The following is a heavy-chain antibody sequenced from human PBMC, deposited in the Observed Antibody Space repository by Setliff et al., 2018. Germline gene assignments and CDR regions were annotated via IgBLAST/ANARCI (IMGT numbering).Heavy chain of an antibody. CDR2: IGHTGSI. J-gene: IGHJ4*02. CDR1: GYSISSGYI. CDR3: ARDLGHGGDFDY. Sequence: SETLSLTCTVSGYSISSGYIWGWIRQPPGKGLEWVGNIGHTGSINYNPSLTIRLTISRDTSKNQVSLKLNSVTATDTAVYYCARDLGHGGDFDYWGQGILVTVSS. V-gene: IGHV4-38-2*02. D-gene: IGHD2-21*01.